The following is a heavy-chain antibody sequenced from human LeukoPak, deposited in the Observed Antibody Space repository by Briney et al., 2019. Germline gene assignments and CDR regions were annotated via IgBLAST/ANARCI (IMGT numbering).Heavy chain of an antibody. D-gene: IGHD3-22*01. CDR1: GGSFSGYY. CDR3: ASTYDSSGYYGDY. CDR2: INHSGST. Sequence: SETLFLTCAVYGGSFSGYYWSWIRQPPGKGLEWIGEINHSGSTNYNPSLKSRVTISVDTSKNQFSLKLSSVTAADTAVYYCASTYDSSGYYGDYWGQGTLVTVSS. V-gene: IGHV4-34*01. J-gene: IGHJ4*02.